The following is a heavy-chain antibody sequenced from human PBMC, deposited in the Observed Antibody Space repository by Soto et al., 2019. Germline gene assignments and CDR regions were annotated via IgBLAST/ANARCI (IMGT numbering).Heavy chain of an antibody. CDR3: AKDRPRYYDFWSGYHLFDY. Sequence: PGGSLRLSCAASGFTFSSYAMSWVRQAPGKGLEWVSAISGSGGSTYYADSVKGRFTISRDNSKNTLYLQMNSLRAEDTAVYYCAKDRPRYYDFWSGYHLFDYWGQGTLVTVST. CDR1: GFTFSSYA. CDR2: ISGSGGST. V-gene: IGHV3-23*01. J-gene: IGHJ4*02. D-gene: IGHD3-3*01.